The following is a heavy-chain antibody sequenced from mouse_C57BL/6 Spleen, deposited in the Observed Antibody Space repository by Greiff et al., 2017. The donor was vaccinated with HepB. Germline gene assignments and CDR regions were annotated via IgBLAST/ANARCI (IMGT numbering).Heavy chain of an antibody. J-gene: IGHJ3*01. D-gene: IGHD2-4*01. CDR2: ISSGGSYT. CDR3: ARMLRDYEAY. CDR1: GFTFSSYG. V-gene: IGHV5-6*02. Sequence: DVKLVESGGDLVKPGGSLKLSCAASGFTFSSYGMSWVRQTPDKRLEWVATISSGGSYTYYPDSVKGRFTISRDNAKNTLYLQMSSLKSEDTAMYYCARMLRDYEAYWGQGTLVTVSA.